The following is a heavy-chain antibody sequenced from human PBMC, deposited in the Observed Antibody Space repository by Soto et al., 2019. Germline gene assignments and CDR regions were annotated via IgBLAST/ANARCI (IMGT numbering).Heavy chain of an antibody. CDR3: ARKGRRGGYSYGYFDY. D-gene: IGHD5-18*01. CDR1: GGSFSGYY. Sequence: QVQLQQWGAGLLKPSETLSLTCAVYGGSFSGYYWSWIRQPPGKGLEWIGEINHSGSTNYNPSLKSRVTISVDTSKNQFSLKLSSVTDADTAVYYCARKGRRGGYSYGYFDYWGQGTLVTVSS. CDR2: INHSGST. J-gene: IGHJ4*02. V-gene: IGHV4-34*01.